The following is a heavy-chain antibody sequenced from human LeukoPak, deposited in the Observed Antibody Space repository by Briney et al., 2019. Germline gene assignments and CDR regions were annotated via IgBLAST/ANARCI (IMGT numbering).Heavy chain of an antibody. D-gene: IGHD6-6*01. V-gene: IGHV3-53*01. CDR3: ARVDPDIAAPTY. J-gene: IGHJ4*02. CDR2: IYSGGST. CDR1: GFTFSSNY. Sequence: GGSLRLSCAASGFTFSSNYMSWVRQAPGKGLEWVSVIYSGGSTYYADSVKGRFTISRDNSKNTLYLQMNSLRAEDTAVYYCARVDPDIAAPTYWGQGTLVTVSS.